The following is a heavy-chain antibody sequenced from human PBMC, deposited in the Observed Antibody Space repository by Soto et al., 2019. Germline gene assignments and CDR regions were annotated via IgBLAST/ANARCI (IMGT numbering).Heavy chain of an antibody. CDR3: ARGKYSAFDY. CDR1: GDSISTNNVA. J-gene: IGHJ4*02. CDR2: TGYTSKWYN. Sequence: QVQLQQSGPGLVKPSQTLSLTCAISGDSISTNNVAWNWIRQSPSEGLEWLGRTGYTSKWYNDYAVSVRSRITINPDTSKNQFSLQLNSVTLDDTAVYYCARGKYSAFDYWGQGTLVTVSS. V-gene: IGHV6-1*01. D-gene: IGHD5-18*01.